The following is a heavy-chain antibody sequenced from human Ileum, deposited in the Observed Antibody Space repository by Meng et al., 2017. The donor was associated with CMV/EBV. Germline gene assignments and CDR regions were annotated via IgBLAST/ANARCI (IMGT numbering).Heavy chain of an antibody. D-gene: IGHD2-21*01. Sequence: SETLSLTCAVYGGSFSGYYWSWIRQPPGKGLEWIGEINHSGSTNYNPSLKSRVTISVDTSKNQFSLELRFVTAADTAVYYCARVLWGYYFDYWGQGILVTVSS. CDR3: ARVLWGYYFDY. CDR2: INHSGST. V-gene: IGHV4-34*01. CDR1: GGSFSGYY. J-gene: IGHJ4*02.